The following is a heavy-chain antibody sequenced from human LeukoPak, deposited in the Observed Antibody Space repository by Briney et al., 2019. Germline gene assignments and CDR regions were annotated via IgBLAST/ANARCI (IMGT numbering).Heavy chain of an antibody. CDR1: GYSISTGYY. CDR3: ARLAAAGTFY. CDR2: FYHGGST. V-gene: IGHV4-38-2*02. Sequence: PSETLSLTCTVSGYSISTGYYWDWIRQPPGKGLEWIGTFYHGGSTYYNPSLKSRVTISVDTSKNQFSLKLSSVTAADTAVYYCARLAAAGTFYWGQGTLVTVSS. J-gene: IGHJ4*02. D-gene: IGHD6-13*01.